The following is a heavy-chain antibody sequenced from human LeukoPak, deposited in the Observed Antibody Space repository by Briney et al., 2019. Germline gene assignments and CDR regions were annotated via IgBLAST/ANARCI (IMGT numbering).Heavy chain of an antibody. CDR2: IYTSGST. V-gene: IGHV4-61*02. CDR1: GGSISSGSYY. Sequence: SETLSLTCTVSGGSISSGSYYWSWIRQPAGKGLEWIGRIYTSGSTNYNPSLKSRVTISVDTSKNQFSLKLSSVTAADTAVYYCAREDYGGNPKAFDIWGQGTMVTVSS. CDR3: AREDYGGNPKAFDI. D-gene: IGHD4-23*01. J-gene: IGHJ3*02.